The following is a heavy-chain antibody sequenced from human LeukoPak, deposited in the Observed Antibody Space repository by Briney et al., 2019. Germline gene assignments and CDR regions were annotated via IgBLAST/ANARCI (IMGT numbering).Heavy chain of an antibody. D-gene: IGHD4-17*01. V-gene: IGHV7-4-1*02. Sequence: GASVKVSCRASGYTFTSYAMNWVRQAPGQGLEWMGWINTNTGNPTYAQGFTGRFVFSLDTSVSTAYLQISSLKAEDTAVYYCARIHDYGDSLAFDYWGQGTLVTVSS. CDR2: INTNTGNP. J-gene: IGHJ4*02. CDR3: ARIHDYGDSLAFDY. CDR1: GYTFTSYA.